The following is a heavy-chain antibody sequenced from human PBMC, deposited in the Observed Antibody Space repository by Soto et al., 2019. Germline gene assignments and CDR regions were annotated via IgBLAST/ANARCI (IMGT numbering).Heavy chain of an antibody. Sequence: QVQLVQSGAEVKKPGASVKVSCKASGYTFTSYYMHWVRQAPGQGLEWMGIINPSGGSTSYAQKFHGRVTMTRDTSTSTVYMELSSLRSEDTAVYYCARDLIAAAGTPGYFDYWGQGTLVTVSS. CDR2: INPSGGST. V-gene: IGHV1-46*03. CDR3: ARDLIAAAGTPGYFDY. CDR1: GYTFTSYY. D-gene: IGHD6-13*01. J-gene: IGHJ4*02.